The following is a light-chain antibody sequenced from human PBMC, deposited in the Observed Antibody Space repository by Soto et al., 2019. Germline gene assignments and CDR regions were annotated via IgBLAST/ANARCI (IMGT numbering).Light chain of an antibody. V-gene: IGKV3-15*01. CDR2: GES. J-gene: IGKJ5*01. CDR1: QSVGNN. CDR3: QQYSNWPPIT. Sequence: EIVMTESPGTLSVSTGERTTLAGTASQSVGNNLAWCKQELGNPPRLAIYGESTRATRIQARLSGSGSGREFTLTISSLQSEDFAVYYCQQYSNWPPITFGQGTRLEIK.